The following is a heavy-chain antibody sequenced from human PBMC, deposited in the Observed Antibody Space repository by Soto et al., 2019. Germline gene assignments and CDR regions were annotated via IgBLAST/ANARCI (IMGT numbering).Heavy chain of an antibody. J-gene: IGHJ4*02. V-gene: IGHV4-30-4*01. D-gene: IGHD3-22*01. CDR1: GGSISSGDYY. CDR3: ARVPFYDSSGRSYYFDY. Sequence: QVQLQESGPGLVKPSQTLSLTCTVSGGSISSGDYYWSWIRQPPGKGLECIGYIYYSGSTYYNPSLKGRVTLSVDTSNNQFSLKLSSVTAADTAVYYCARVPFYDSSGRSYYFDYWGPGTLVTVSS. CDR2: IYYSGST.